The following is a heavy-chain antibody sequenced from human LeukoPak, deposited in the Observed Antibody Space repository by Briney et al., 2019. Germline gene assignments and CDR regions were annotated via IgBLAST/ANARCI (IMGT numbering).Heavy chain of an antibody. Sequence: GGSLRLSCAASGFTFSSYWMSCVRQAPGKGLEWVANIKQDGSEKYYVDSVEGRFTISRDNAKNSLYLQMNSLRAEDTAVYYCARYDGVRDYYYYGMDVWGQGTTVTVSS. D-gene: IGHD2-8*01. CDR3: ARYDGVRDYYYYGMDV. CDR2: IKQDGSEK. CDR1: GFTFSSYW. V-gene: IGHV3-7*01. J-gene: IGHJ6*02.